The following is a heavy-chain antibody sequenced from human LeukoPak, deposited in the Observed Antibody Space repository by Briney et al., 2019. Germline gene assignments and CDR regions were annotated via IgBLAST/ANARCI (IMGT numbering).Heavy chain of an antibody. CDR1: GYTFTGDY. Sequence: ASVKVSCKASGYTFTGDYMHGVRQAPGQGLEWMGWINPNSGGTNYAQKFQGRVTMTRDTSISTAYMELSRLRSDDTAVYYCVLTMVRGASGLDPWGQGTLVTVSS. CDR2: INPNSGGT. V-gene: IGHV1-2*02. D-gene: IGHD3-10*01. CDR3: VLTMVRGASGLDP. J-gene: IGHJ5*02.